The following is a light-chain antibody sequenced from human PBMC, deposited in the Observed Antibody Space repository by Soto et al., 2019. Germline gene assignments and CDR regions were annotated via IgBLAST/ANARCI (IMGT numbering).Light chain of an antibody. V-gene: IGKV3-15*01. CDR2: GAS. J-gene: IGKJ1*01. Sequence: EIVMTQSPTTLSVSPGERGTLSCRASQDISSNLAWYQQKPGQTPRLLIHGASTRATGIPARFSGSGSGTRFTLTIASLQSEDFAVYYCRQYDNWPRTFGQGTKVDIK. CDR3: RQYDNWPRT. CDR1: QDISSN.